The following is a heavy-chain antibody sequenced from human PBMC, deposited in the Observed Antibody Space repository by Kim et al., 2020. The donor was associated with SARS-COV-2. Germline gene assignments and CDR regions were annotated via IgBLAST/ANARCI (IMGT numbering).Heavy chain of an antibody. CDR3: AKDRTTTCSWWFDP. Sequence: GGSLRLSCAASGFTFSSYAMSWVRQAPGKGLEWVSAICGSSGSTYYADSVKGRFTISRDNSKNTLYLQMNSLRAEDTAVYYCAKDRTTTCSWWFDPWGQGTLVTVSS. CDR2: ICGSSGST. V-gene: IGHV3-23*01. D-gene: IGHD2-2*01. J-gene: IGHJ5*02. CDR1: GFTFSSYA.